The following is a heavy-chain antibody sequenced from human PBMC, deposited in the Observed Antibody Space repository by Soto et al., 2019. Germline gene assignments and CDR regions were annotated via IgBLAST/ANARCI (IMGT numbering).Heavy chain of an antibody. CDR1: GYTLTSYG. D-gene: IGHD6-13*01. V-gene: IGHV1-18*04. CDR3: ARDVLAAAGTGWFDP. J-gene: IGHJ5*02. Sequence: ASVKVAYKASGYTLTSYGISWVRQAPGQGLEWMGWISAYNGNTNYAQKLQGRVTMTTDTSTSTAYMELRSLRSDDTAVYYCARDVLAAAGTGWFDPWGQGTLVTVSS. CDR2: ISAYNGNT.